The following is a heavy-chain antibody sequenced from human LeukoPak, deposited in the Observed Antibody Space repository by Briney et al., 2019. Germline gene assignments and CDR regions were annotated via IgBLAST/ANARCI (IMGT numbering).Heavy chain of an antibody. J-gene: IGHJ4*02. CDR3: ARDLVYCSGASCYQRGFDY. CDR2: ISSSFSHI. Sequence: TGGSLRLSCAASGFPFSSYSMNWVRQAPGKGLEWVSSISSSFSHIYYADSVKGRFTISRDNAKNSLYLHMNSLRAEDTAVYYCARDLVYCSGASCYQRGFDYWGQGSLVTVSS. CDR1: GFPFSSYS. V-gene: IGHV3-21*01. D-gene: IGHD2-15*01.